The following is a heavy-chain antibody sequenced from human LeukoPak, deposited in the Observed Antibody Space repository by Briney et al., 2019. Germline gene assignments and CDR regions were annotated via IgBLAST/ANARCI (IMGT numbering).Heavy chain of an antibody. J-gene: IGHJ4*02. Sequence: GASVKVSCKASGYTFTSYGISWVRQAPGQGLEWMGWISAYNGNTNYAQKLQGRVTVTTDTSTSTAYMELRSLRSDDTAVYYCAREDVGSYYDSSGLDYWGQGTLVTVSS. CDR1: GYTFTSYG. CDR3: AREDVGSYYDSSGLDY. V-gene: IGHV1-18*01. CDR2: ISAYNGNT. D-gene: IGHD3-22*01.